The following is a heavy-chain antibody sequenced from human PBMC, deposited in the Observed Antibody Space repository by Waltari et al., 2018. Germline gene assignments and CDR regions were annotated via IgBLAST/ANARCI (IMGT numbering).Heavy chain of an antibody. V-gene: IGHV3-30*02. CDR2: IRYDGSNK. Sequence: QVQLVESGGGVVQPGGSLRLSCAASGFPFSSYGMHWVRQAPGKGLEWVAFIRYDGSNKYYADSVKGRFTISRDNSKNTLYLQMNSLRAEDTAVYYCAKDGPSVQGFDYWGQGTLVTVSS. CDR3: AKDGPSVQGFDY. CDR1: GFPFSSYG. J-gene: IGHJ4*02.